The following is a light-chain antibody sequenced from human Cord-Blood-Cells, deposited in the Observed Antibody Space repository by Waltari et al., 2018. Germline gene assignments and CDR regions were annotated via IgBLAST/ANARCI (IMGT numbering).Light chain of an antibody. CDR3: QQYGSSSLT. CDR2: GAS. V-gene: IGKV3-20*01. Sequence: EIVLTQSPGTLSLSPGERATLSCRASQSVSSSYLTWYQQKPGQAPRLLIYGASSRATGIPDRFSGSGSGTDFTLTISRLEPEDFAGYYCQQYGSSSLTFGGGTKGEIK. CDR1: QSVSSSY. J-gene: IGKJ4*01.